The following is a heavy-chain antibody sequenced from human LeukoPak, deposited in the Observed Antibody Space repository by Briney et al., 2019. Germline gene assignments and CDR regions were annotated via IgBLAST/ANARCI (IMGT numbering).Heavy chain of an antibody. CDR2: ISGRDSTT. V-gene: IGHV3-23*01. Sequence: GGSLRLSCAASGVTVSNYAMNWVRQAPGKGLEWVSGISGRDSTTYYAGSVKGRFTISRDNSKNTLYLQMNSLRAEDTAIYYCAKNGDRGAYCSGGSCYPYYYYYIDVWGKGTTVTISS. CDR1: GVTVSNYA. CDR3: AKNGDRGAYCSGGSCYPYYYYYIDV. D-gene: IGHD2-15*01. J-gene: IGHJ6*03.